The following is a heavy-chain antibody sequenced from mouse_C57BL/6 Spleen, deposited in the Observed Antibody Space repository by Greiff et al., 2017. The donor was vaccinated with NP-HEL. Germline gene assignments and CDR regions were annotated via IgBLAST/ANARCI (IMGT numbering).Heavy chain of an antibody. V-gene: IGHV1-47*01. J-gene: IGHJ3*01. CDR2: FHPYNDDT. CDR1: GYTFTTYP. CDR3: ASGEPYYYSNYGGFAY. Sequence: QVQLQQSGAELVKPGASVKMSCKASGYTFTTYPIEWMKQNHGKSLEWIGNFHPYNDDTKYNEKFKGKATLTVEKSSSTVYLELSRLTSDDSAVYYCASGEPYYYSNYGGFAYWGQGTMVTVSA. D-gene: IGHD2-5*01.